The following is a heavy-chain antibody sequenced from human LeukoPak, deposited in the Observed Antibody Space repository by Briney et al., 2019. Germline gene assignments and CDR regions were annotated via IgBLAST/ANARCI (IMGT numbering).Heavy chain of an antibody. CDR2: ISYDGSNK. J-gene: IGHJ4*02. CDR1: GFTFSSYA. Sequence: GRSLRLSCAASGFTFSSYAMHWVRQAPGKGLEWVAVISYDGSNKYYADSVKGRFTISRDNSKNTLYPQMNSLRAEDTAVYYCASPRGTMMLYYFDYWGQGTLVTVSS. CDR3: ASPRGTMMLYYFDY. D-gene: IGHD4/OR15-4a*01. V-gene: IGHV3-30-3*01.